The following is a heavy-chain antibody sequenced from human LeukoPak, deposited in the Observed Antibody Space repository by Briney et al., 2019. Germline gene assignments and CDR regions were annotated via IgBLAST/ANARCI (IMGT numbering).Heavy chain of an antibody. V-gene: IGHV3-74*01. CDR2: INTDGSST. Sequence: GGSLRLSCAASGFIFSSYWMHWVRQAPGKGLAWVSRINTDGSSTSYADSVKGRFTISRDNAKNTLYLQMNSLRVEDTAVYYCARGPLSITIFGVVMQKGRNAFDIWGQGTMVTVSS. J-gene: IGHJ3*02. CDR1: GFIFSSYW. CDR3: ARGPLSITIFGVVMQKGRNAFDI. D-gene: IGHD3-3*01.